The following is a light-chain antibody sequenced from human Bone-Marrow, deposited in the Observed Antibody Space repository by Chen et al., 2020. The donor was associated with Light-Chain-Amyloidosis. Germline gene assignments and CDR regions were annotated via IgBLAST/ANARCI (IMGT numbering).Light chain of an antibody. CDR2: GAS. CDR3: QQYVSSPYT. V-gene: IGKV3-20*01. CDR1: QTISSNF. J-gene: IGKJ2*01. Sequence: EIVLTQSPGTLSLSPGERATLSCRASQTISSNFLAWYQQKPGQAPRLLTSGASRRATGIPDRLSGSGSGTDFSLTISRLAPEDFAVYYCQQYVSSPYTFGQGTKLEIK.